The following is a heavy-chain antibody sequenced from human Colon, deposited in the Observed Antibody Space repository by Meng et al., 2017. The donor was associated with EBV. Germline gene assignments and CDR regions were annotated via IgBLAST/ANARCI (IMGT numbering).Heavy chain of an antibody. CDR2: TSHSGST. D-gene: IGHD3-22*01. CDR1: GGSISRSDW. J-gene: IGHJ4*02. V-gene: IGHV4-4*02. Sequence: VQLQESGPGLVKPSXXXXLTCAVSGGSISRSDWWSWVRQPPGKGLEWIGETSHSGSTDYSPSLKSRVTISLDKSKNQLSLKLNSVTAADTAVYYCASSDYYRSDYWGQGTLVTVSS. CDR3: ASSDYYRSDY.